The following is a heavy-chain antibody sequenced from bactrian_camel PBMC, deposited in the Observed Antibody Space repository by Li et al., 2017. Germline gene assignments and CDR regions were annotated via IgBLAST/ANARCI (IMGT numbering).Heavy chain of an antibody. Sequence: HVQLVESGGGSVQAGGSLKLSCVRSGSDNTHPSNDGSADTMAWFRQAPGKEREGVAAVSTGATSTYYADSVKGRFSISRDNAKNTLYLQMNSLKPEDTAMYYCAADSPTCNYYSDYYKVGQGTQVTVS. D-gene: IGHD4*01. CDR2: VSTGATST. CDR1: GSDNTHPSNDGSADT. J-gene: IGHJ4*01. V-gene: IGHV3S55*01.